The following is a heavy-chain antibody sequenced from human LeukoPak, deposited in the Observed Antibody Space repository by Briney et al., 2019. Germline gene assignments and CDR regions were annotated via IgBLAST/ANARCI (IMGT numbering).Heavy chain of an antibody. J-gene: IGHJ4*02. V-gene: IGHV4-30-4*01. CDR1: GGSISSGDYY. Sequence: SETLSLTCTVSGGSISSGDYYWSWIRQPPGKGLEWIGYIYYSGSTYYNPSLKSRVTISVDTSKNQFSLKLSSMTDADTAVYYCARHVVVVAALDYWGQGTLVTVSS. CDR2: IYYSGST. D-gene: IGHD2-15*01. CDR3: ARHVVVVAALDY.